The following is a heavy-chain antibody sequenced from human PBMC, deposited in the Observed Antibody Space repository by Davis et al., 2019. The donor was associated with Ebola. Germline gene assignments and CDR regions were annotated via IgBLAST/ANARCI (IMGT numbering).Heavy chain of an antibody. V-gene: IGHV4-34*01. CDR1: GGSFSGYY. J-gene: IGHJ4*02. Sequence: SETLSLTCAVYGGSFSGYYWSWIRQPPGKGLEWIGEINHSGSTNYNPSLKSRVTISVDTSKNQFSLKLSSVTAADTAVYYCARGDMKYYWGQGTLVTVSS. CDR2: INHSGST. D-gene: IGHD2-15*01. CDR3: ARGDMKYY.